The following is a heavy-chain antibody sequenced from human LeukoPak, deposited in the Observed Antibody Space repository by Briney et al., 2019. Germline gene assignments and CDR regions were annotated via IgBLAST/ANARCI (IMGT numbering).Heavy chain of an antibody. CDR2: IIPIFGTA. J-gene: IGHJ6*04. CDR3: ARDLEQQLVRPDYYYGMDV. CDR1: GGTFSGYA. Sequence: ASVKVSCKASGGTFSGYAISWVRQAPGQGLEWMGGIIPIFGTANYAQKFQGRVTITADKSTSTAYMELSSLRSEDTVVYYCARDLEQQLVRPDYYYGMDVWGKGTTVTVSS. D-gene: IGHD6-13*01. V-gene: IGHV1-69*06.